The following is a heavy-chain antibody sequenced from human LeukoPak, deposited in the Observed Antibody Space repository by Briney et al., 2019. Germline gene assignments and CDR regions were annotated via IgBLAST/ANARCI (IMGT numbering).Heavy chain of an antibody. J-gene: IGHJ4*02. CDR1: GFTFSSYT. D-gene: IGHD2-15*01. CDR3: AKGGRFRWYLDY. CDR2: ISGSGGST. Sequence: GGSLRLSCAASGFTFSSYTMSWVRQAPGKGLEWVSAISGSGGSTYYADSVKGRFTISRDNSKNTLYLQMNSLRAEDTAVYYCAKGGRFRWYLDYWGQGTLVTVSS. V-gene: IGHV3-23*01.